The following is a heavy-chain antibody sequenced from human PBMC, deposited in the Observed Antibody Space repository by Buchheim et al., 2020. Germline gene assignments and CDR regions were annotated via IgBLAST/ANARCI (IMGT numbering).Heavy chain of an antibody. CDR2: MYSGGST. Sequence: EVQLVESGGGLVQPGGSLRLSCAASGFTVSSNYMSWVRQAPGKGLEWVSGMYSGGSTSYAAPAKGRFTISRDNSKNTLDFQMNSLRAEDTAVYYCAREEDYYDSSGQPLWGQGTL. J-gene: IGHJ4*02. CDR1: GFTVSSNY. CDR3: AREEDYYDSSGQPL. V-gene: IGHV3-66*01. D-gene: IGHD3-22*01.